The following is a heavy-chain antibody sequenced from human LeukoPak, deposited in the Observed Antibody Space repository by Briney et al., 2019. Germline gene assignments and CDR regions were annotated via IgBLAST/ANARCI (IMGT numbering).Heavy chain of an antibody. CDR2: INPNSGGT. J-gene: IGHJ5*02. CDR1: GYTFTGYY. Sequence: ASVKVSCKASGYTFTGYYMHWVRQAPGQGLEWMGWINPNSGGTNYAQKFQGRVTMTRDTSISTAYMELSRLRSDDTAVYYCAREAPSYYYGSGSNEGWFDPWGQGTLVTVSS. D-gene: IGHD3-10*01. V-gene: IGHV1-2*02. CDR3: AREAPSYYYGSGSNEGWFDP.